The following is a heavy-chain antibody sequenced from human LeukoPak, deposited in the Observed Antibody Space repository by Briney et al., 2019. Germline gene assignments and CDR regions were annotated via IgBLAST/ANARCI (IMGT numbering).Heavy chain of an antibody. Sequence: GDSLRLSCVASGFPFGSYPMTWVRQSPVKGLEWVSTIGTTGDTYYADSVKGRFTISRDNYKDTLYLQMHSLGAEDTAIYYCAKSRIVDHRGYFDYWGQGTLVTVSS. V-gene: IGHV3-23*01. CDR3: AKSRIVDHRGYFDY. J-gene: IGHJ4*02. CDR2: IGTTGDT. CDR1: GFPFGSYP. D-gene: IGHD2-15*01.